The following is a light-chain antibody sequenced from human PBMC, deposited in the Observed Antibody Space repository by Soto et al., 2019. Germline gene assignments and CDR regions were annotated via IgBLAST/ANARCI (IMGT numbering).Light chain of an antibody. J-gene: IGLJ1*01. Sequence: QAGVTQPAPVSGASGQVVTISFTGTRSAVGGFNYVSWFQQHPGKAPKLLIYDVINRPSGVSHRFSGSKSGNTASLTISGLQAEDEADSYCSSYTSSSTYVFGPGTKVTVL. V-gene: IGLV2-14*01. CDR1: RSAVGGFNY. CDR3: SSYTSSSTYV. CDR2: DVI.